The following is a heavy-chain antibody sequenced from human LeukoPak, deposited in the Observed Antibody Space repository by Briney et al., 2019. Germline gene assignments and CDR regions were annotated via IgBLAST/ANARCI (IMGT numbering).Heavy chain of an antibody. D-gene: IGHD3/OR15-3a*01. J-gene: IGHJ4*02. CDR2: INHSGST. V-gene: IGHV4-34*01. Sequence: SETLSLTCAVYGGSFSGYYWSWIRQPPGKGLEWIGEINHSGSTNYDPSLKSRVTISVDTSKNQFSLKLSSVTAADTAVYYCARQTGSGLFILPGGQGTLVTVSS. CDR3: ARQTGSGLFILP. CDR1: GGSFSGYY.